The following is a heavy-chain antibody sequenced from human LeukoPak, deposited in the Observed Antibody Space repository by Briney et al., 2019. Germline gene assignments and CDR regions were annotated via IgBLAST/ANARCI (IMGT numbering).Heavy chain of an antibody. D-gene: IGHD4-17*01. CDR2: IYPGDSDT. V-gene: IGHV5-51*01. CDR3: ARKHDYGDFPFDY. J-gene: IGHJ4*02. Sequence: GEPLKISFKGSGSSFTSYWIGWVRQMPGKGLECMGIIYPGDSDTRYSPSFQGQVTFSADKSISTAYLQWSSLKASDTAMYYCARKHDYGDFPFDYWGQGTLVTVSS. CDR1: GSSFTSYW.